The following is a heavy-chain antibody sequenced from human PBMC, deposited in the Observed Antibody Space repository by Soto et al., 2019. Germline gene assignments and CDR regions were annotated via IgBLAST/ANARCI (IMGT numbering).Heavy chain of an antibody. CDR2: IYYSGTT. J-gene: IGHJ5*02. CDR1: RDSISSGVYY. D-gene: IGHD3-10*01. CDR3: ARAISPMGTGRYWFDP. Sequence: SETLSLTCTVSRDSISSGVYYWSWIRPHPGKGLEWIGYIYYSGTTYFNPSLKSRVTISVDTSKNRCSLKLNSVTAADTAVYYCARAISPMGTGRYWFDPWGQGNLVTVS. V-gene: IGHV4-31*03.